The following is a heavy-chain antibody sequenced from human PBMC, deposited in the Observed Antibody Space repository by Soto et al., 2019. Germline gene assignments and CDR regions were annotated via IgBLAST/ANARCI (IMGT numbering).Heavy chain of an antibody. V-gene: IGHV4-34*01. CDR3: ARGQAVRGGGYYYYYYGMGV. CDR1: GGSLSGYY. Sequence: SETLSLTCAVYGGSLSGYYWSWIRQPPGKGLEWIGEINHSGSTNYNPSLKSRVTISVDTSKNQFSLKLSSVTAADTAVYYCARGQAVRGGGYYYYYYGMGVWGQETTVTVSS. D-gene: IGHD2-15*01. J-gene: IGHJ6*02. CDR2: INHSGST.